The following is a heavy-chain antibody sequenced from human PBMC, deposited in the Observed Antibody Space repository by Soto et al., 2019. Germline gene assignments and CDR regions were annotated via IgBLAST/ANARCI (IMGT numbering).Heavy chain of an antibody. CDR2: IYYSGET. D-gene: IGHD3-10*01. Sequence: QVQLQESGPGLVKPSETLSLTCTVSGDSISRYYWSWIRLSPGKGLEWIGYIYYSGETNYNPSVKSRFTISVDTTKNQFSLKLSSVTAADTAVYYCARDQGGEFLKGSGMDVWGQGTTVTVSS. CDR3: ARDQGGEFLKGSGMDV. V-gene: IGHV4-59*01. J-gene: IGHJ6*02. CDR1: GDSISRYY.